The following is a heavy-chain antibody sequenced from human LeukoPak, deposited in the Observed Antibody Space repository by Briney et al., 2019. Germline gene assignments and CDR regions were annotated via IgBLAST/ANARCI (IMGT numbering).Heavy chain of an antibody. V-gene: IGHV1-2*04. D-gene: IGHD3-10*01. CDR1: GYTFTGYY. CDR3: ARGRYYGSGSYYKDYYYGMDV. CDR2: INPNSGGT. J-gene: IGHJ6*04. Sequence: ASVKVSCKASGYTFTGYYMHWVRQAPGQGLEWMGWINPNSGGTNYAQKFQGWVTMTRDTSISTAYMELSRLRSDDTAVYYCARGRYYGSGSYYKDYYYGMDVWGKGTTVTVSS.